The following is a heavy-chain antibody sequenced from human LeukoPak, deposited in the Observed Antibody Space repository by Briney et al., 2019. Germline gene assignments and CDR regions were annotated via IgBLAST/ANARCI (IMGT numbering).Heavy chain of an antibody. Sequence: GGSLRLSCTASGFTFRNHWMTWVRQAPGKGLEWVAHIKQDGSERYYVDSVKGRFTISRDNANNSLYLQMNSLRAEDTAIYYCAKYYNWNYGAQYFQHWGQGTLVTVSS. D-gene: IGHD1-7*01. CDR3: AKYYNWNYGAQYFQH. CDR1: GFTFRNHW. CDR2: IKQDGSER. V-gene: IGHV3-7*03. J-gene: IGHJ1*01.